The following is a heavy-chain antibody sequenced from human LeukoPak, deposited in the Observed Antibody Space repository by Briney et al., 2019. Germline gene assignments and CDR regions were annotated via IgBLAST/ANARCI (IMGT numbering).Heavy chain of an antibody. CDR2: ISAYNGNT. Sequence: ASVKVSCRASGYTFTSYGFTWVRQAPGQGLEWMGWISAYNGNTNYAHKFQGRVTMTTDTSTSTAYMELRSLRSDDTAVYFCARLIVATILLDYWGQGTLVTVSS. J-gene: IGHJ4*02. CDR1: GYTFTSYG. D-gene: IGHD5-12*01. V-gene: IGHV1-18*01. CDR3: ARLIVATILLDY.